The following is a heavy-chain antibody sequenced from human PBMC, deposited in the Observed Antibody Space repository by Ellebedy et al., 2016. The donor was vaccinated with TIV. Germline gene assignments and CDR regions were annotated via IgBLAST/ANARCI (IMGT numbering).Heavy chain of an antibody. Sequence: GESLKISXAASGFTFSSYSMNWVRQAPGKGLEWVSSISSSSSYIYYADSVKGRFTISRDNAKNSLYLQMNSLRAEDTAVYYCAREGSGSYVFDYWGQGTLVTVSS. CDR1: GFTFSSYS. CDR2: ISSSSSYI. CDR3: AREGSGSYVFDY. V-gene: IGHV3-21*01. J-gene: IGHJ4*02. D-gene: IGHD3-10*01.